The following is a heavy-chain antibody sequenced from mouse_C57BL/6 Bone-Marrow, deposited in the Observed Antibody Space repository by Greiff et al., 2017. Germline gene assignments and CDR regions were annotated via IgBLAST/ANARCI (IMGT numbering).Heavy chain of an antibody. CDR2: IWSGGST. Sequence: QVQLQQSGPGLVQPSQSLSITCTVSGFSLTSYGVHWVRQSPGKGLEWLGVIWSGGSTDYNAAFISRLSISKDNSKSHVFFKMNSLQADDTAIYYCARKGGDYGSPYAMDYWGQGTSVTVSS. V-gene: IGHV2-2*01. CDR3: ARKGGDYGSPYAMDY. CDR1: GFSLTSYG. J-gene: IGHJ4*01. D-gene: IGHD1-1*01.